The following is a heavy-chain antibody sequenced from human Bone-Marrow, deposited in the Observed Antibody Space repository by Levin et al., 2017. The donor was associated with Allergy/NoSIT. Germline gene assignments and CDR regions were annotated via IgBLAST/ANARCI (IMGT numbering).Heavy chain of an antibody. D-gene: IGHD2-21*02. CDR1: GYTFTGYY. Sequence: ASVKVSCKASGYTFTGYYMHWVRQAPGQGLEWMGRINPNSGGTNYAQKFQGRVTMTRDTSISTAYMELSRLRSDDTAVYYCARRGAGGDYVDWFDPWGQGTLVTVSS. V-gene: IGHV1-2*06. J-gene: IGHJ5*02. CDR3: ARRGAGGDYVDWFDP. CDR2: INPNSGGT.